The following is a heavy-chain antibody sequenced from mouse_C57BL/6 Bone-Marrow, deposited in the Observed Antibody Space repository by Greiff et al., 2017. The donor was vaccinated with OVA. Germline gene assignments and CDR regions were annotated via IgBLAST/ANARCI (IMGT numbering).Heavy chain of an antibody. CDR3: ARYKDARSHRYCDV. CDR2: IYPGSGST. D-gene: IGHD1-3*01. J-gene: IGHJ1*03. Sequence: QVQLQQPGAELVKPGASVKMSCKASGYTFTSYWIAWVKQRPGQGLEWIGDIYPGSGSTNYNEKFKSKATLTVDTSSSTAYMQLSSLTSEDSAVYYSARYKDARSHRYCDVWGTETTVTASS. CDR1: GYTFTSYW. V-gene: IGHV1-55*01.